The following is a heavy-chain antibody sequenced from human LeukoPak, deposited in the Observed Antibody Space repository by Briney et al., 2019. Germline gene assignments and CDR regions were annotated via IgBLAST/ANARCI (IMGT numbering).Heavy chain of an antibody. CDR3: ARWYYYDSSGCRHIALGDI. Sequence: SETLSLTCTVSGGSISSYYWSWIRQPPGKGLEWIGYIYYSGSTNYNPSLKSRAPISVDTSKNQFSLKLSSVTAADTAVYYCARWYYYDSSGCRHIALGDIWGQGTMVTVSS. CDR1: GGSISSYY. D-gene: IGHD3-22*01. V-gene: IGHV4-59*08. J-gene: IGHJ3*02. CDR2: IYYSGST.